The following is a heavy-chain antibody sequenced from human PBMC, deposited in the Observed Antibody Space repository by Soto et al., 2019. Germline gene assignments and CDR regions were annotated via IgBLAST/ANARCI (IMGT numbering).Heavy chain of an antibody. V-gene: IGHV4-30-4*01. CDR3: ARVATMIVVVGNWFDP. CDR2: IYYSGST. D-gene: IGHD3-22*01. CDR1: GGSISSGDYY. J-gene: IGHJ5*02. Sequence: QVQLQESGPGLVKPSQTLSLTCTVSGGSISSGDYYWSWIRQPPGKGLEWIGYIYYSGSTYYNPSLKGRVTISVDTSKNQFSLKLSSVTAADTAVYYCARVATMIVVVGNWFDPWGQGTLVTVSS.